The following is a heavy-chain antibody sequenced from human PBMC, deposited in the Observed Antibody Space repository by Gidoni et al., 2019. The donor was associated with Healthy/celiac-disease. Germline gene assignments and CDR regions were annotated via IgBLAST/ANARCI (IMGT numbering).Heavy chain of an antibody. CDR1: GGSFSGYY. CDR3: ARGRAIAAAGPFDY. J-gene: IGHJ4*02. D-gene: IGHD6-13*01. Sequence: QVQLQQWGAGLLKPSENLSLTCAVYGGSFSGYYWSWIRQPPGKGLEWIGEINHSGSTNYNPSLKSRVTISVDTSKNQFSLKLSSVTAADTAVYYCARGRAIAAAGPFDYWGQGTLVTVSS. CDR2: INHSGST. V-gene: IGHV4-34*01.